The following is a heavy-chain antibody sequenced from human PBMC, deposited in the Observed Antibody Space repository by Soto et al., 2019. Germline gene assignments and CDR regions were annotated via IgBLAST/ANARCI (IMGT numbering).Heavy chain of an antibody. D-gene: IGHD2-8*01. Sequence: AISGSGGSTDYADSVKGRFTISRDNSKNTLYLQMNSLRAEDTAVYYCAKSPWSYYFDYWGQGTLVTVSS. CDR2: ISGSGGST. V-gene: IGHV3-23*01. CDR3: AKSPWSYYFDY. J-gene: IGHJ4*02.